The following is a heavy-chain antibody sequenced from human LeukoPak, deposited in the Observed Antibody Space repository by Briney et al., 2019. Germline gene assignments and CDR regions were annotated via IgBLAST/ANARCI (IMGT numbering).Heavy chain of an antibody. Sequence: GGSLRLSCAASGFTFSSYSMNWVRQAPGKGLEWVSSISSSSSYIYYADSVKGRFTISRDNAKNSLYLQMNSLRAEDTAVYYCASGIWSGYYMSGTDYWGQGTWSPSPQ. J-gene: IGHJ4*02. CDR3: ASGIWSGYYMSGTDY. D-gene: IGHD3-3*01. CDR2: ISSSSSYI. CDR1: GFTFSSYS. V-gene: IGHV3-21*01.